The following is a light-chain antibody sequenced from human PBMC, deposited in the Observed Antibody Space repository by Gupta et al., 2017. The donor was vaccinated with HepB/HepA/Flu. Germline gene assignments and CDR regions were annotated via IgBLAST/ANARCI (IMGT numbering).Light chain of an antibody. CDR3: QQFNTYPIT. Sequence: DIQLTQSPSFLSASVGDRVTITCRASQDINSHLIWYQQKPGKAPKLLIYSASTLQSGVPSRFSGSGSGTEFTLTIXSLQPEDFATYYCQQFNTYPITFGXGTRLDIK. V-gene: IGKV1-9*01. J-gene: IGKJ5*01. CDR2: SAS. CDR1: QDINSH.